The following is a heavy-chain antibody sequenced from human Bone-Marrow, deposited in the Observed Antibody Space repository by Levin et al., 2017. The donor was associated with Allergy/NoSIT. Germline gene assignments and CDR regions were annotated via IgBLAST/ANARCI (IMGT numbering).Heavy chain of an antibody. D-gene: IGHD2-15*01. J-gene: IGHJ5*02. Sequence: PGGSLRLSCAASGFTFSSYWMHWVRQAPGKGLVWVSRINSDGSSTSYADSVKGRFTISRDNAKNTLYLQMNSLRAEDTAVYYCARHTPGYCSGGSCPNRNWFDPWGQGTLVTVSS. CDR1: GFTFSSYW. CDR3: ARHTPGYCSGGSCPNRNWFDP. V-gene: IGHV3-74*01. CDR2: INSDGSST.